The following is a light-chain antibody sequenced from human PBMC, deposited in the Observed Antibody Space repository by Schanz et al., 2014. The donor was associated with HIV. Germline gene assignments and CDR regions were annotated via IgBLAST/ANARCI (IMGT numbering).Light chain of an antibody. CDR1: SSDVGGYNY. Sequence: QSALTQPASVSGSPGQSITISCTGTSSDVGGYNYVSWYQQHPGKAPKLIIYDVDNRPSGVPDRFSGSKSGSTASLTVSGLQADDEADYYCSSYTTSSTLVFGGGTKVTVL. CDR2: DVD. CDR3: SSYTTSSTLV. V-gene: IGLV2-14*03. J-gene: IGLJ2*01.